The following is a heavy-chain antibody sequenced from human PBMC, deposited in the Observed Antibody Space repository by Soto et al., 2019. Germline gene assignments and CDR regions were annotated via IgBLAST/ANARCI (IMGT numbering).Heavy chain of an antibody. CDR3: ARAVTWGLDV. CDR2: ISRSSTGI. Sequence: EVQLVESGGGLVQPGGSLRLSCAASGFTFSLYSMSWVRPAPGKGLEWVSYISRSSTGIHYADSVKCRFTISRDDAKNSMHLQMNSLRDGDTAVYYCARAVTWGLDVWGQGTTVSISS. V-gene: IGHV3-48*02. D-gene: IGHD3-10*01. J-gene: IGHJ6*02. CDR1: GFTFSLYS.